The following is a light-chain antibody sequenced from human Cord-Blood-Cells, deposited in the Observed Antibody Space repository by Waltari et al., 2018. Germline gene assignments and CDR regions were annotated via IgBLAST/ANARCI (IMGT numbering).Light chain of an antibody. CDR2: GAA. V-gene: IGKV3-20*01. CDR3: QQYGSARWT. Sequence: DIVLTQSPGTLSLSPWERATLSCRASPSVSSSYLAWYQQKPGQAPRLLIYGAARRAPGIPDRFSGCGSGTDFTLTISRLGPEDFAVYYCQQYGSARWTFGQGTKVEI. J-gene: IGKJ1*01. CDR1: PSVSSSY.